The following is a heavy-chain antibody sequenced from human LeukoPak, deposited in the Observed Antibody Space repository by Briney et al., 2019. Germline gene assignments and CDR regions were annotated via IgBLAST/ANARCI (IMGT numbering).Heavy chain of an antibody. CDR3: ARRYYDILTGYYSIDY. CDR1: GGSISSSNW. CDR2: IYHSGST. J-gene: IGHJ4*02. V-gene: IGHV4-4*02. Sequence: PSGTLSLTCAVSGGSISSSNWWSWVRQPPGKGLEWIGEIYHSGSTNYNPSLKSRVTISVDKSKNQFSLKLSSATAADTAVYYCARRYYDILTGYYSIDYWGQGTLVTVSS. D-gene: IGHD3-9*01.